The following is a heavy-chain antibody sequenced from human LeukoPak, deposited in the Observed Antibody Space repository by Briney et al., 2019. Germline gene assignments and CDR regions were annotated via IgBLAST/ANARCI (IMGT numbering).Heavy chain of an antibody. V-gene: IGHV3-48*04. J-gene: IGHJ4*02. Sequence: GGSLRLSCAASGFTFSSYAMSWVRQAPGKGLEWVSCISSSSSTIYYADSVKGRFTISRDNAKNSLYLQMNSLRAEDTAVYYCAREEITMIPVGYWGQGTLVTVSS. CDR2: ISSSSSTI. D-gene: IGHD3-22*01. CDR1: GFTFSSYA. CDR3: AREEITMIPVGY.